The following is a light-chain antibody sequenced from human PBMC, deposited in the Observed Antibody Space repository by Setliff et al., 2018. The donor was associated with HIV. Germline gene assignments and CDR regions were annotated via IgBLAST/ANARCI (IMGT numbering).Light chain of an antibody. Sequence: QSVLTQPPSASGTPGQRVTISCSGSSSNIGRNYVYWYQQLPGTTPKLLIYRNNQRPSGVPDRFSGSKSGTSASLAISGLRSEDEADYYCCSFDVNTYNYVFGTGTKV. CDR3: CSFDVNTYNYV. CDR2: RNN. V-gene: IGLV1-47*01. CDR1: SSNIGRNY. J-gene: IGLJ1*01.